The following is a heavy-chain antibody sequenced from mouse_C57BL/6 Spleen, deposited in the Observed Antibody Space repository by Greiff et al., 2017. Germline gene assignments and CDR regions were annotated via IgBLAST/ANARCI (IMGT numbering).Heavy chain of an antibody. CDR1: GFTFSSYG. J-gene: IGHJ2*01. CDR3: ARRAYSNFFDY. V-gene: IGHV5-6*02. CDR2: ISIGGSYT. Sequence: EVNVVESGGDLVKPGGSLKLSCAASGFTFSSYGMSWVRQTPDKRLEWVATISIGGSYTYYPDSVKGRFTISRDNAKNTLYLQMSSLKSEDTAMYYCARRAYSNFFDYWGQGTTLTVSS. D-gene: IGHD2-5*01.